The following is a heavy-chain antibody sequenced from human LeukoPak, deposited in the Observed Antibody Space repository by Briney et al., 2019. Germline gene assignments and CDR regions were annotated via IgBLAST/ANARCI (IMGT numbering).Heavy chain of an antibody. CDR2: IKGDESAR. Sequence: GGSLRLSCAASGFTFSTYWMAWVRQAPGKGLEWVANIKGDESARHQADSVKGRFTISRDNAQNSVYLQMTSLRGEDTAVYYCARDVVGSLDYWGRGTLVTVSS. J-gene: IGHJ4*02. CDR3: ARDVVGSLDY. D-gene: IGHD1-26*01. V-gene: IGHV3-7*01. CDR1: GFTFSTYW.